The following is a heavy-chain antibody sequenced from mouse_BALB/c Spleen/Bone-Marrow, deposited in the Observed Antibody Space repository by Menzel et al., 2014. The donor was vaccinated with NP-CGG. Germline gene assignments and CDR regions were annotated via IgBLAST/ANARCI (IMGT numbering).Heavy chain of an antibody. J-gene: IGHJ4*01. V-gene: IGHV7-3*02. CDR2: IRNKANGYTT. CDR3: ASSYALDS. Sequence: EVKLVESGGGLVQPGGSLRLSCATSGFTFTDYFMTWVRQPPGKALEWLGFIRNKANGYTTEYSASVKGRFNISRDNSQSILYLQMNTLRPEDSATYYCASSYALDSWGPGTSVTVSS. CDR1: GFTFTDYF.